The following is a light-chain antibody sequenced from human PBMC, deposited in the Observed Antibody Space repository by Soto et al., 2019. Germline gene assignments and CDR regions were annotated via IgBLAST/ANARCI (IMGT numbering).Light chain of an antibody. CDR2: KAS. Sequence: PPSGSVGDSVIITCRASQTISSWLAWYQQKPGKAPKLLIYKASTLKSGVPSRFSGSGSGTEFTLTISSLQPDDFATYYCQQYNIYSEEFCQGT. CDR3: QQYNIYSEE. CDR1: QTISSW. J-gene: IGKJ1*01. V-gene: IGKV1-5*03.